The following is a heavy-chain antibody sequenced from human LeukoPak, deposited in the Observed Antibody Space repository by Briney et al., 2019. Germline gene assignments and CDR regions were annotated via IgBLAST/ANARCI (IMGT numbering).Heavy chain of an antibody. J-gene: IGHJ6*03. CDR2: ISPYNGNT. CDR1: GYTFTHYV. V-gene: IGHV1-18*01. CDR3: ARGGIVIAAAGTGYYYYYMDV. Sequence: ASLKVSCKTSGYTFTHYVISWVRQAPGQGLEWMGRISPYNGNTKYAQKLQGRVTMTTDTSTSTAYMELSSLRSEDTAVYYCARGGIVIAAAGTGYYYYYMDVWGKGTTVTVSS. D-gene: IGHD6-13*01.